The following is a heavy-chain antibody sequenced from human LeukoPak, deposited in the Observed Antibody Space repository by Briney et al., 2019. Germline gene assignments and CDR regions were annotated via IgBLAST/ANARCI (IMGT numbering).Heavy chain of an antibody. V-gene: IGHV3-21*01. Sequence: TGGSLRLSCAASGFTFSSYSMNWVRQAPGKGLEWVSSISSSSSYIYYADSVKGRFTISRDNAKNSLYLQMNSLRAEDTAVYYCARDRMREQNFDYWGQGTLVTVSS. CDR1: GFTFSSYS. CDR2: ISSSSSYI. CDR3: ARDRMREQNFDY. D-gene: IGHD1-26*01. J-gene: IGHJ4*02.